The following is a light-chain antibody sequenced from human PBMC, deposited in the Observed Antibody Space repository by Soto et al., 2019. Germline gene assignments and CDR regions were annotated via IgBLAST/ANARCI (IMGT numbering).Light chain of an antibody. CDR3: QQLNSYRLT. J-gene: IGKJ4*01. Sequence: DIQLTQSPSFLSASVGDRVTITCRASQGISSYFAWYQQKPGKAPKLLIYAVSALQSGVPSRFSGSASGTELPLTISRLQPEDFATYYCQQLNSYRLTFGGGTKVEIK. CDR1: QGISSY. V-gene: IGKV1-9*01. CDR2: AVS.